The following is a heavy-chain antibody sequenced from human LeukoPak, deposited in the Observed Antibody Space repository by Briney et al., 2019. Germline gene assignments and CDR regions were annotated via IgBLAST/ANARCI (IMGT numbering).Heavy chain of an antibody. V-gene: IGHV3-33*01. CDR3: ARAGGSSWYRWFDL. CDR1: GFAFRSSG. Sequence: GRSLRLSCAASGFAFRSSGMHGGRQAPSKGLGGGGVIWYEGSNKYYADSVKGRFTIYRDNSQNTLYLQMNSLRAEDTAVYYCARAGGSSWYRWFDLWGQGTLVTVSS. D-gene: IGHD6-13*01. J-gene: IGHJ5*02. CDR2: IWYEGSNK.